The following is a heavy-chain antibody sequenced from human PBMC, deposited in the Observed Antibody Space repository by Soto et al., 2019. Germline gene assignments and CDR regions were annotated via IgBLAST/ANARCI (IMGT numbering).Heavy chain of an antibody. D-gene: IGHD4-17*01. CDR3: AKEYYGDYGVGWFDP. CDR2: ISYDGSNK. J-gene: IGHJ5*02. V-gene: IGHV3-30*18. Sequence: GGSLRLSCAASGFTFSSYGMHWVRQAPGKGLEWVAVISYDGSNKYYADSVKGRFTISRDNSKNTLYLQMNSLRAEDTAVYYCAKEYYGDYGVGWFDPWGQGTLVTVSS. CDR1: GFTFSSYG.